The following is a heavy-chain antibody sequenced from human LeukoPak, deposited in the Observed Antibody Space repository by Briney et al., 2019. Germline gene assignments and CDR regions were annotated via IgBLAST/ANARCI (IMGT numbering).Heavy chain of an antibody. CDR3: ARVGIVVGRDAFDI. CDR1: GYTFTGYY. CDR2: INPNSGGT. Sequence: ASVKVSCKASGYTFTGYYMHWVRQAPGQGLEWMGWINPNSGGTNYAQKFQGRVTMTRDMSISTAYMELSRLRSDDTAVYYCARVGIVVGRDAFDIWGQGTMVTVSS. J-gene: IGHJ3*02. V-gene: IGHV1-2*02. D-gene: IGHD2-21*01.